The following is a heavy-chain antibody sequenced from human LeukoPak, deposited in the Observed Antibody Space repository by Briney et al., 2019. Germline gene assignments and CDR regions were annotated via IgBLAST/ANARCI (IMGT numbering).Heavy chain of an antibody. J-gene: IGHJ6*03. CDR2: IYTSGSN. CDR3: AREVADYGGYYYYNYMDV. D-gene: IGHD4-23*01. Sequence: SETLSLTCTISGGSISSYYWSWIRQPAGKGLEWIGRIYTSGSNNYNPSLKSRVTMSVDTSKNQFSLKLSSVTAADTAMYYCAREVADYGGYYYYNYMDVWGKGTTVTISS. V-gene: IGHV4-4*07. CDR1: GGSISSYY.